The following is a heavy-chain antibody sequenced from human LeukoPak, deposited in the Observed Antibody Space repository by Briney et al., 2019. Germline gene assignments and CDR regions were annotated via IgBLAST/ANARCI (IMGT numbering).Heavy chain of an antibody. V-gene: IGHV3-30*03. CDR2: ISYDGSNK. Sequence: PGGSLRLFCAASGFTFSTYGMHWVRQAPGKGLEGVAVISYDGSNKYYADSVKGRFTISRDNSKNTLYLQMNSLRAEDTAVYYCAGGYSVYDPFDHWGQGTLVTVSS. D-gene: IGHD5/OR15-5a*01. CDR1: GFTFSTYG. J-gene: IGHJ4*02. CDR3: AGGYSVYDPFDH.